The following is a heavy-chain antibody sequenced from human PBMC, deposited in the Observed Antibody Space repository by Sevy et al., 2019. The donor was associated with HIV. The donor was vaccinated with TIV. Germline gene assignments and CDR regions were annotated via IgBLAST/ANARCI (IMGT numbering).Heavy chain of an antibody. CDR2: ISSSSSYT. J-gene: IGHJ5*02. D-gene: IGHD3-9*01. CDR3: ARNVGDTYYDILTGPNWFDP. Sequence: GGSLRLSCAASGFTFSDYYMSWIRQAPGKGLEWVSYISSSSSYTNYADSVKGRFTISRDNAKNSLYLQMKSLRAEDTAVYYCARNVGDTYYDILTGPNWFDPWGQGTLVTVSS. CDR1: GFTFSDYY. V-gene: IGHV3-11*06.